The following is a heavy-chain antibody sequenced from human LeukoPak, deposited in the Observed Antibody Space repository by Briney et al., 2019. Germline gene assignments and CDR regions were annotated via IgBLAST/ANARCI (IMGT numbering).Heavy chain of an antibody. V-gene: IGHV3-23*01. CDR3: VRTENYDYVWGSYRQIFDY. CDR1: GFTFSSYA. CDR2: ISGSGGST. J-gene: IGHJ4*02. D-gene: IGHD3-16*02. Sequence: GGSLRLSCAASGFTFSSYAMSWVRQAPGKGLEWVSAISGSGGSTYYADSVKSRFTISRDNAKNSLYLQMNSLRAEDTAVYYCVRTENYDYVWGSYRQIFDYWGQGTLVTVSS.